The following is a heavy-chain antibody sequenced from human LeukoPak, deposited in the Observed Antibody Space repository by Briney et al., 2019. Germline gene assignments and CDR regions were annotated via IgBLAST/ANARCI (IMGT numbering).Heavy chain of an antibody. D-gene: IGHD3-10*01. V-gene: IGHV1-8*01. CDR1: GYTFTSYD. CDR3: ARGVRFGELFSAY. CDR2: MNPNSANT. Sequence: ASVKVSCKASGYTFTSYDINWVRQAPGQGLEWMGWMNPNSANTGYAQKFQGRVTMTRNTSINTAYLEMTSLTSEDTAVYYCARGVRFGELFSAYWGQGTLVTVSS. J-gene: IGHJ4*02.